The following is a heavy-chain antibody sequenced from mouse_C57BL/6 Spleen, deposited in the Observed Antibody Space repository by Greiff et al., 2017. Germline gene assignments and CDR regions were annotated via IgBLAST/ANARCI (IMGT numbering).Heavy chain of an antibody. J-gene: IGHJ4*01. CDR1: GYTFTNYW. CDR3: ARGGGRGYAMDY. CDR2: IYPGGGYT. V-gene: IGHV1-63*01. D-gene: IGHD3-3*01. Sequence: QVQLQQSGAELVRPGTSVKMSCKASGYTFTNYWIGWAKQRPGHGLEWIGDIYPGGGYTNYNEKFKGKATLTADKSSSKAYMQFSSLTSEDSAIYYCARGGGRGYAMDYWGQGTSVTVSS.